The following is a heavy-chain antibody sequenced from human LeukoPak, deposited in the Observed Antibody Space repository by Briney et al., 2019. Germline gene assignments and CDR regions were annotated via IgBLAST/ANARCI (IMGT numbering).Heavy chain of an antibody. CDR2: VSGSGGYT. D-gene: IGHD2-2*01. V-gene: IGHV3-23*01. Sequence: PGGSLRLFCAATGFTFSNYAMNWVRQAPGKGLEWVSAVSGSGGYTYYVDSVRGLFTISRDNSKNTLYLQLNSLTAEDTAVYYCAKARDIVVVPAAMCALDVWGQGTTVTVSS. CDR1: GFTFSNYA. J-gene: IGHJ6*02. CDR3: AKARDIVVVPAAMCALDV.